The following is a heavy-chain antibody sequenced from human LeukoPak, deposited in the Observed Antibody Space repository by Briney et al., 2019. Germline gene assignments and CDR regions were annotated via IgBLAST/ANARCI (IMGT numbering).Heavy chain of an antibody. J-gene: IGHJ6*02. Sequence: PGGSLRLSCAASGFIFSSYAMSWVRQAPGKGPEWVSAISGGGDNTYYAASVKGRFTTTRDNSKNTLYLQMNRLRAEDTALYYCATPRSSYYYYGMDVWGQGTTVIVSS. CDR3: ATPRSSYYYYGMDV. CDR1: GFIFSSYA. CDR2: ISGGGDNT. V-gene: IGHV3-23*01.